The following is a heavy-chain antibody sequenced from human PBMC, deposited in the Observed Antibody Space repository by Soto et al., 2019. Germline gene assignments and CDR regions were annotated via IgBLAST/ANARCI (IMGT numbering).Heavy chain of an antibody. V-gene: IGHV3-53*01. CDR3: ARDADSSGLHY. Sequence: GSLRLSCAASGFTVSGMFMNWVRQAPGKGLEWVSVIYPAGPTYYADSVKGRFTISRDNSKNTLFLQLNNLRAEDTAVYYCARDADSSGLHYWGQGILVTVSS. CDR2: IYPAGPT. CDR1: GFTVSGMF. J-gene: IGHJ4*02. D-gene: IGHD6-19*01.